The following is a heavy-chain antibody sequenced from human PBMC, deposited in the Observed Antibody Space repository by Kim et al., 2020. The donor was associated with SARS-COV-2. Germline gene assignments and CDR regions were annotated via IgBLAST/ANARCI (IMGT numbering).Heavy chain of an antibody. CDR2: LNEDGSEK. J-gene: IGHJ4*02. Sequence: GGSLRLSCAASGFNFREYWMGWVRQSPGKGLEWVADLNEDGSEKFYMDSVRGRFTISRDNAKNSLFLQMNSLRAEDAALYYCARGGSYSFEYWGQGSLVT. CDR3: ARGGSYSFEY. D-gene: IGHD5-12*01. V-gene: IGHV3-7*01. CDR1: GFNFREYW.